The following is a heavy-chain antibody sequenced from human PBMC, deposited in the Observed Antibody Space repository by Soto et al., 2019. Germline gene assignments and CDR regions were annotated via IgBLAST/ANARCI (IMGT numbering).Heavy chain of an antibody. CDR3: ARSELLWFGESSYYYGMDV. V-gene: IGHV1-18*01. J-gene: IGHJ6*02. CDR2: ISAYNGNT. CDR1: GYTFTSYG. Sequence: QVQLVQSGAEVKKPGASVKVSCKASGYTFTSYGISWVRQAPGQGLEWMGWISAYNGNTNYAQKLQGRVTMTTDTSTRTAYMELRSLRSDDTAVYYCARSELLWFGESSYYYGMDVWGQGTTVTVSS. D-gene: IGHD3-10*01.